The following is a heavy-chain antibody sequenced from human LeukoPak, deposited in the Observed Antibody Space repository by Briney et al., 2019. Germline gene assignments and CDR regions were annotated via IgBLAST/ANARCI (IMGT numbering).Heavy chain of an antibody. J-gene: IGHJ4*02. CDR1: GYTFSDYY. D-gene: IGHD5-12*01. V-gene: IGHV1-2*02. CDR3: ARARGLIYSDYDLFDY. Sequence: ASVKVSCKASGYTFSDYYIHWVRQAPGQGLEWGGWINPKTGGTDYAQRFQGSVTMTKDTSINTAYMELNRLKFDDTAVFYCARARGLIYSDYDLFDYWGQGTLVTVSS. CDR2: INPKTGGT.